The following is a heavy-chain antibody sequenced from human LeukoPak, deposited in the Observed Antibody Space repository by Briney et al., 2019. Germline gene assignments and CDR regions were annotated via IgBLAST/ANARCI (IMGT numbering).Heavy chain of an antibody. Sequence: GGSLRLSCADSGFTVSSKYMSWVRQAPGKGLEWVSVIYSGGSTYYADSVKGRFTISRDNPKNTVYLQMNSLRAEDTAVYYCARGRSGSFVDAFDIWGQGTMVTVSS. CDR2: IYSGGST. CDR1: GFTVSSKY. CDR3: ARGRSGSFVDAFDI. D-gene: IGHD3-10*01. J-gene: IGHJ3*02. V-gene: IGHV3-53*01.